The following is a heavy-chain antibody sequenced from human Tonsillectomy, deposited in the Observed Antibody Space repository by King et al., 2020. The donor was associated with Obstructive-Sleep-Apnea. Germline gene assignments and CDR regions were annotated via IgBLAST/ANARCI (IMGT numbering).Heavy chain of an antibody. V-gene: IGHV3-15*01. CDR2: IKSKTDVGKT. CDR1: GFTFSNAW. CDR3: TTDGCSSTSCYDNWFDP. Sequence: VQLVESGGGLVKPGGSLRLSCAASGFTFSNAWMSCVRQAPGKGLAWVGRIKSKTDVGKTDYAAPVKGRLIILRDDSKNTLYRQMNSLKTEDTAVYYCTTDGCSSTSCYDNWFDPWGQGTLVTVSS. D-gene: IGHD2-2*01. J-gene: IGHJ5*02.